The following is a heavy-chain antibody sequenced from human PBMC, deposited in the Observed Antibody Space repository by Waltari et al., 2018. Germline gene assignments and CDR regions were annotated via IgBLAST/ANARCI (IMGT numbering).Heavy chain of an antibody. CDR2: IRREPYNYAT. Sequence: EVQVVESGGGLVQPGGSLKLSCATSGFSFSGSSIHWVRQTSGTGLEWVGRIRREPYNYATAYSASVKGRFTISRDDSKNTAFLQMNSLMTEDMAVYYCSGGEVTGTDFWGQGTLVTVSS. J-gene: IGHJ4*02. V-gene: IGHV3-73*01. CDR3: SGGEVTGTDF. CDR1: GFSFSGSS. D-gene: IGHD6-19*01.